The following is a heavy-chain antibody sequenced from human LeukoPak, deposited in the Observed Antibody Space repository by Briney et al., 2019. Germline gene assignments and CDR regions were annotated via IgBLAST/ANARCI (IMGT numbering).Heavy chain of an antibody. V-gene: IGHV1-24*01. D-gene: IGHD6-19*01. CDR1: GYTLTELS. Sequence: ASANVSCKVSGYTLTELSMHWVRHAPGKGLEWMGGFDPEDGETIYAQKFQGRVTMTEDTSTDTAYLELSSLRSEDTAVYYCATEGTIAVAGSFDYWGQGTLVTVSS. CDR2: FDPEDGET. CDR3: ATEGTIAVAGSFDY. J-gene: IGHJ4*02.